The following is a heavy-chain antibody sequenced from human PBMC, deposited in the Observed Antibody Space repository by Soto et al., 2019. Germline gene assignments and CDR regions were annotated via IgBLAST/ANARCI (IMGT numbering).Heavy chain of an antibody. Sequence: QVHLLESGGGVVQPGRSLRLSCVGSGFTFSNFGIHWVRQAPGKGLEWLAVVSYDEVNKFYADSVRGRFTISRDNSKDTVYLQINSLRRDDTATYFCAKVMTEYSGVAIDHWGQGTLVTVSS. D-gene: IGHD6-19*01. CDR2: VSYDEVNK. V-gene: IGHV3-30*18. CDR1: GFTFSNFG. J-gene: IGHJ4*02. CDR3: AKVMTEYSGVAIDH.